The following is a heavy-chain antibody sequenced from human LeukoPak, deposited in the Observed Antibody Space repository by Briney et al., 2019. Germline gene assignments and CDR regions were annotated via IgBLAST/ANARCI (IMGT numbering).Heavy chain of an antibody. CDR2: IKQDGSEK. V-gene: IGHV3-7*01. CDR3: ARDPNSYYFDY. Sequence: GGSLRLSCAASGFTFSSYWMSWVRQAPGKGLEWVANIKQDGSEKYYVDSVKGRFTISRDNAKNSLYLQMNSLRAEDAAVYYCARDPNSYYFDYWGRGTLVTVSS. CDR1: GFTFSSYW. J-gene: IGHJ4*02.